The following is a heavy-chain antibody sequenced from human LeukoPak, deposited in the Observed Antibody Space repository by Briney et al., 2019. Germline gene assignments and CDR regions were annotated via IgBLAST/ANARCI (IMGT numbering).Heavy chain of an antibody. J-gene: IGHJ4*02. CDR1: GYTFTSYG. D-gene: IGHD3-22*01. V-gene: IGHV1-18*01. CDR3: ARDPYYYDSSGQYYFDY. Sequence: SVKVSCKASGYTFTSYGISWVRQAPGQGLEWMGWISAYNGNTNYAQKLRGRVTMTTDTSTSTAYMELRSLRSDDTAVYYCARDPYYYDSSGQYYFDYWGQGTLVTVSS. CDR2: ISAYNGNT.